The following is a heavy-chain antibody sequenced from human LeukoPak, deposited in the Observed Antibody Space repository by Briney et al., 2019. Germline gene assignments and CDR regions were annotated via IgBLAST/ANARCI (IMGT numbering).Heavy chain of an antibody. CDR1: GFTFSSYA. CDR3: ARDRGYSDSSGYYS. V-gene: IGHV3-30-3*01. Sequence: GRSLRLSCAASGFTFSSYAMHWVRQAPGKGLEWVAVISYDGSNKYYADSVKGRFTTSRDNSKNTLYLQMNSLRAEDTAVYYCARDRGYSDSSGYYSWGQGTLITVSS. CDR2: ISYDGSNK. J-gene: IGHJ5*02. D-gene: IGHD3-22*01.